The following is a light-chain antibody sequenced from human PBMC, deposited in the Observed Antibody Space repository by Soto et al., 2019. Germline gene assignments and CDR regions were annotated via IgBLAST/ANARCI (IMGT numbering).Light chain of an antibody. Sequence: DIVMTQSPSSLSASVGDRVTITCRASQAISSHLAWYQQKPGKAPKLLVYVASTLQSGVPSRFSGSGSGTDFSLSINSLQPEDFATYYCQQLNSYRLNFGGGTKVDIK. CDR3: QQLNSYRLN. J-gene: IGKJ4*01. CDR1: QAISSH. V-gene: IGKV1-9*01. CDR2: VAS.